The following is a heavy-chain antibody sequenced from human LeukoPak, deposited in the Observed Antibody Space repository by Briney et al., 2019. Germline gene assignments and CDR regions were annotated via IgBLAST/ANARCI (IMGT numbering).Heavy chain of an antibody. D-gene: IGHD6-6*01. Sequence: GGSLRLSCAASGFTFSTYAMSWVRQAPGKGLEWVSTISGSGDSTSYADSVKGRFTISRDNSKNTLYLQMNTLRAEDTAVYYCAKDGLVRQLVFDYWGQGTLVTVSS. J-gene: IGHJ4*02. CDR3: AKDGLVRQLVFDY. CDR2: ISGSGDST. CDR1: GFTFSTYA. V-gene: IGHV3-23*01.